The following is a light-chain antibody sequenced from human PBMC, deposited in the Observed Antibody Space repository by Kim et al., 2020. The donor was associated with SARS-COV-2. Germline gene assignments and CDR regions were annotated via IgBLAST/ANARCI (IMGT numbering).Light chain of an antibody. CDR1: RSHIGAGYD. CDR3: QSYDDSLRGL. J-gene: IGLJ2*01. V-gene: IGLV1-40*01. CDR2: AND. Sequence: QSVLTQPPSVSGAPGQRVTISCTGSRSHIGAGYDVHWYRQVPGGAPKLLIYANDNRPSGVPDRFSGSRSGTSASLDITGLQTDDEADYYCQSYDDSLRGLFGGGTQLTVL.